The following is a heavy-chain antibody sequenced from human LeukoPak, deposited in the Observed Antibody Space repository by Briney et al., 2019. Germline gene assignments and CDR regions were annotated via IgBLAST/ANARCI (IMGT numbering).Heavy chain of an antibody. D-gene: IGHD3-10*01. CDR2: ISGYSGNT. CDR1: GYSFTSNG. CDR3: ARDYGSGSYRYDY. Sequence: ASVKVSCKASGYSFTSNGISWVRQAPGQGLGWMGWISGYSGNTNYAQKFQDRVIMTTDTSTDTAYMELRSLRFDDTAVYYCARDYGSGSYRYDYWGQGTLVTVSS. V-gene: IGHV1-18*04. J-gene: IGHJ4*02.